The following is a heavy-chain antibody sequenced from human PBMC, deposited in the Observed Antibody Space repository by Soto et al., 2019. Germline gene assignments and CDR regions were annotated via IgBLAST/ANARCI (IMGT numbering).Heavy chain of an antibody. Sequence: SETLSLTCTVSGGSISSYYWSWIRQPPGKGLEWIGYIYYSGSTNYNPSLKSRVTISVDTSKNQFSLKLSSVTAADTAVYYCASLTYYDILTGYHTFDYWGQGTLVTVSS. D-gene: IGHD3-9*01. V-gene: IGHV4-59*08. J-gene: IGHJ4*02. CDR3: ASLTYYDILTGYHTFDY. CDR2: IYYSGST. CDR1: GGSISSYY.